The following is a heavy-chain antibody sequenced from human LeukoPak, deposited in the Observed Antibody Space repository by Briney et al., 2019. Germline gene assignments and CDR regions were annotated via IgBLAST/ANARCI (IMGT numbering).Heavy chain of an antibody. V-gene: IGHV4-39*07. Sequence: SETLSLTCTVSGGSISSSSYFWGWIRQPPGKGLEWIGSIYYSGSTNYNPSLKSRVTISVDTSKNQFSLKLSSVTAADTAVYYCARRDTSGYYFYWGQGTLVTVSS. J-gene: IGHJ4*02. D-gene: IGHD3-22*01. CDR1: GGSISSSSYF. CDR3: ARRDTSGYYFY. CDR2: IYYSGST.